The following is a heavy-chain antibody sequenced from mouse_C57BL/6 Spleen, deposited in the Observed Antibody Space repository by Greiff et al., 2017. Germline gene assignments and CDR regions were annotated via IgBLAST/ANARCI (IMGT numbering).Heavy chain of an antibody. CDR1: GFTFSDYG. D-gene: IGHD1-1*01. CDR2: ISSGSSTI. CDR3: ARSTTVVATDWYFDV. J-gene: IGHJ1*03. V-gene: IGHV5-17*01. Sequence: DVKLVASGGGLVKPGGSLKLSCAASGFTFSDYGMHWVRQAPEKGLEWVAYISSGSSTIYYADTVKGRFTISRDNAKNTLFLQMTSLRSEDTAMYYCARSTTVVATDWYFDVWGTGTTVTVSS.